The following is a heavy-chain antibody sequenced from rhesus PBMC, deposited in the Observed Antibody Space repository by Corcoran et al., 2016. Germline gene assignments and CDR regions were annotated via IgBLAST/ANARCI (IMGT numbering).Heavy chain of an antibody. Sequence: EVQLVETGGGLVQPGGSLKLSCAASGFTFSSYGISWVRQAPGKGLEWVSAINSGGGSTYYADSVKGRFTISRDNSKNTLSLQMNSLRAEDTAVYYCAKGAGYFDYWGQGVLVTVSS. CDR3: AKGAGYFDY. J-gene: IGHJ4*01. V-gene: IGHV3S5*01. CDR2: INSGGGST. CDR1: GFTFSSYG.